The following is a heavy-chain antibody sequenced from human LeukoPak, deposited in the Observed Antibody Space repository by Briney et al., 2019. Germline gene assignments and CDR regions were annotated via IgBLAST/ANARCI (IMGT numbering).Heavy chain of an antibody. CDR1: GFTFSNYA. CDR3: AKDQRATISTSNWFDP. J-gene: IGHJ5*02. V-gene: IGHV3-23*01. CDR2: ISGSGGTT. Sequence: SGGSLRLSCGASGFTFSNYAMNWVRQAPGKGLELVSGISGSGGTTNSADSVRGRFTISRDNSQNTLNVQITSLRVEDTAVYYCAKDQRATISTSNWFDPWGQGTLVTVSS. D-gene: IGHD5-24*01.